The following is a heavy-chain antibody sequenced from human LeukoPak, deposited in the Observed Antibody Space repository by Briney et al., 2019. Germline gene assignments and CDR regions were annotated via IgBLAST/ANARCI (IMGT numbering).Heavy chain of an antibody. CDR2: ISYDGSNK. V-gene: IGHV3-30*04. J-gene: IGHJ4*02. D-gene: IGHD5-12*01. CDR1: GFTFSSYA. CDR3: ARDQGYSGYGLFDY. Sequence: GGSLRLSCAASGFTFSSYAMHWVRQAPGKGLEWVAVISYDGSNKYYADSVKGRFTISRDNSKDTLYLQMNSLRAEDTAVYYCARDQGYSGYGLFDYWGQGTLVTVSS.